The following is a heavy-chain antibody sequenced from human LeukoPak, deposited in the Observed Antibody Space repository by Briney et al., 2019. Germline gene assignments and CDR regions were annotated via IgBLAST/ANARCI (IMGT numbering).Heavy chain of an antibody. CDR1: GFTVSSNY. V-gene: IGHV3-53*01. Sequence: GGSLRLSCAASGFTVSSNYMSWVRQAPGKGLEWVSVIYSGGSTYYADSVKGRFTISRDNSKNTLYLQMNSLRAEDTAVYYCARQYYDILTGYQLAFDIWGQGTMVTVSS. J-gene: IGHJ3*02. CDR3: ARQYYDILTGYQLAFDI. CDR2: IYSGGST. D-gene: IGHD3-9*01.